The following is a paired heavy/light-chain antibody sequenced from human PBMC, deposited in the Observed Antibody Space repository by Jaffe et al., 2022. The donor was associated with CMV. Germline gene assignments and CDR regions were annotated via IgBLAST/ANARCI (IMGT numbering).Light chain of an antibody. J-gene: IGKJ1*01. V-gene: IGKV3-15*01. Sequence: EIVMTQSPATLSVSPGERATLSCRASQTVTINLAWYQQKPGQAPRLLIYGASTRATGIPARFSGSGSGTEFTLTISSLQSEDFAVYYCQQYNNWPRTFGQGTKVEIK. CDR3: QQYNNWPRT. CDR2: GAS. CDR1: QTVTIN.
Heavy chain of an antibody. CDR2: ISGSGTST. D-gene: IGHD2-2*01. CDR3: AKDNLLATSWCWFDP. J-gene: IGHJ5*02. Sequence: EVQLLESGGGLVQPGGSLRLSCADSGFTFSNYAMSWVRQAPGRGLEWVSSISGSGTSTYYADSVKGRFTISRDDSKNTLYLLMNSLRGEDTAIYYCAKDNLLATSWCWFDPWGQGTLVTVSS. V-gene: IGHV3-23*01. CDR1: GFTFSNYA.